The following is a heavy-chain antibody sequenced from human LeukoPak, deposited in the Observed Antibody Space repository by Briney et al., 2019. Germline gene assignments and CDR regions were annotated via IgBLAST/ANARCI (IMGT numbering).Heavy chain of an antibody. D-gene: IGHD3-10*01. V-gene: IGHV1-2*02. CDR2: INPNSGGT. Sequence: ASVKVSCKASGYTFTGYYMHWVRQAPGQGLEWMGWINPNSGGTNYAQKFQGRVTMTRDTSISTAYMELSRLRSDDTAVYYCASSGITMVRGVITKIPSGDNGMDVWGQGTTVTVSS. CDR1: GYTFTGYY. J-gene: IGHJ6*02. CDR3: ASSGITMVRGVITKIPSGDNGMDV.